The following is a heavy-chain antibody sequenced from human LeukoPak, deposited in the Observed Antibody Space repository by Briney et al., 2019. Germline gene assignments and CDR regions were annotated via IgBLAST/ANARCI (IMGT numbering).Heavy chain of an antibody. CDR3: ARQNDFRLDY. CDR1: GYTFSSYW. V-gene: IGHV5-51*01. D-gene: IGHD3-3*01. Sequence: PGESLKISCKGSGYTFSSYWIGWVRQMPGKGLEWMGIIYPGDSDTRYSPSLQGQVTISVDTSIGTAYLQWSSLKASDTAIYYCARQNDFRLDYWGQGTLVTVSS. J-gene: IGHJ4*02. CDR2: IYPGDSDT.